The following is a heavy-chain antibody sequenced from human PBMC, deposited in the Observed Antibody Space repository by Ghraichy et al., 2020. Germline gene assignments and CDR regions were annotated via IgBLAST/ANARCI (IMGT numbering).Heavy chain of an antibody. CDR3: AKGQRRDGYNVLHAFDI. V-gene: IGHV3-23*01. CDR2: ISGSGGST. D-gene: IGHD5-24*01. Sequence: GGSLRLSCAASGFTFSSYAMSWVRQAPGKGLEWVSAISGSGGSTYYADSVKGRFTISRDNSKNTLYLQMNSLRAEDTAVYYCAKGQRRDGYNVLHAFDIWGQGTMVTVSS. J-gene: IGHJ3*02. CDR1: GFTFSSYA.